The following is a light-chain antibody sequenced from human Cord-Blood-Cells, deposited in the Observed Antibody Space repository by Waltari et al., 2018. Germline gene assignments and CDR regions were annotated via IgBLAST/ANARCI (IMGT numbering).Light chain of an antibody. CDR3: QQYGSSPRT. CDR2: GAS. Sequence: EIALTQSPGTLSLSPGERATLSCRASQRVSSSYLAWYQQKPGQAPRLLIYGASIRATGIPDRFSGSGSGTDFTLTISRLEPEDFAVYYCQQYGSSPRTFGQGTKVEIK. CDR1: QRVSSSY. V-gene: IGKV3-20*01. J-gene: IGKJ1*01.